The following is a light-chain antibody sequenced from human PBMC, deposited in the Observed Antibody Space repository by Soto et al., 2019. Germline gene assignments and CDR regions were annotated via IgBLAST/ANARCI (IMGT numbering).Light chain of an antibody. V-gene: IGKV1-5*03. CDR3: QQYNSYPYT. CDR2: KAS. Sequence: DIQMTQSPSTLSASVGDRVTITCRASQSISSWLAWYQQKPGKAPKLLIYKASSLESGIPSRFSGSGSGTEFSLTISSLQPDDFATYYCQQYNSYPYTFGQGTKLEIK. CDR1: QSISSW. J-gene: IGKJ2*01.